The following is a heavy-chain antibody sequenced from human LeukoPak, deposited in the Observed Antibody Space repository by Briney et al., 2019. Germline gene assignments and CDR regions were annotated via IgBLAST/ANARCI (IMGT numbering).Heavy chain of an antibody. V-gene: IGHV4-59*01. CDR1: NGSISNYY. CDR2: IHHSGAS. J-gene: IGHJ4*02. Sequence: SETLSLTCSVSNGSISNYYWHWIRQPPGKGLEWIGYIHHSGASSYSPSLRSRVTISVDTSKNQFSLELNAAAAADTAAYYCAREYSSFEYWGPGILVTVSS. CDR3: AREYSSFEY. D-gene: IGHD4-11*01.